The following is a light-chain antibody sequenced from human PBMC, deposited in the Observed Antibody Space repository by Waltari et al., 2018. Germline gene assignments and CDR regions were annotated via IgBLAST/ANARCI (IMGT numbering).Light chain of an antibody. V-gene: IGKV3-20*01. J-gene: IGKJ1*01. Sequence: EIVLTQSPGTLSLSPGERATLSCRASQSVTGNYFAWYQQKPAQAPKLLISGASTRATGIPDRFSGSGSGTDFTLTITRLEPEDFALYYCQHYGAFGQGTKVEIK. CDR2: GAS. CDR1: QSVTGNY. CDR3: QHYGA.